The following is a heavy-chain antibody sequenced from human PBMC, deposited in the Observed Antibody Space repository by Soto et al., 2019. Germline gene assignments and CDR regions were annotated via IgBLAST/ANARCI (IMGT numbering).Heavy chain of an antibody. D-gene: IGHD3-10*01. Sequence: ESGGGLVQPGGSLRLSCAASGFTFSSYWMSWGRQAPGKGLEWVANIKQDGSEKYNVDFVKGRFTISRDNAKNSLYLQMNSLRVEDTAVYYCARAYGSGSLSGYWGQGTLVTVSS. J-gene: IGHJ4*02. CDR1: GFTFSSYW. CDR3: ARAYGSGSLSGY. CDR2: IKQDGSEK. V-gene: IGHV3-7*01.